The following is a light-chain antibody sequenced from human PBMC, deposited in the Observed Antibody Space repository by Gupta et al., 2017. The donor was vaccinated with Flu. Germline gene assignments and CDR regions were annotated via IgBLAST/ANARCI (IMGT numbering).Light chain of an antibody. CDR2: DDS. J-gene: IGLJ3*02. CDR3: QMWDSDSDRPV. Sequence: GVNSIWSKTVHWYQHKAGLAPVLVVYDDSVRPSGIPDRFSGSNSVNTATLTINRAEAGDEADYYCQMWDSDSDRPVFGGGTQLTVL. V-gene: IGLV3-21*02. CDR1: SIWSKT.